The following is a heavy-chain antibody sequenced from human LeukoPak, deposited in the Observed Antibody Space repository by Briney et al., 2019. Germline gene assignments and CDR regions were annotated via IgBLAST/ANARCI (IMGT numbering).Heavy chain of an antibody. V-gene: IGHV3-23*01. CDR1: GFTVSSNY. CDR2: ISGSGGST. Sequence: GGSLRLSCAASGFTVSSNYMSWVRQAPGKGLEWVSAISGSGGSTNYADSVKGRFTNSRDNSKNTLYLQMNSLRAEDTAVYYCAKDRSSSGWSYWGQGTLVTVSS. D-gene: IGHD6-19*01. J-gene: IGHJ4*02. CDR3: AKDRSSSGWSY.